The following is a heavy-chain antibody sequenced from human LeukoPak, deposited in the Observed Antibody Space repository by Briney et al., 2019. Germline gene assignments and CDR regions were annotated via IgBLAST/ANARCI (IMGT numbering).Heavy chain of an antibody. CDR2: MNPNSGNT. CDR3: ARVPLAGFWSDNYRNWFDP. CDR1: GYTFTSYD. D-gene: IGHD3-3*01. Sequence: GASVKVSCKASGYTFTSYDINWVRQATGQGLEWMGWMNPNSGNTGYAQKFQGRVTMTRNTSISTAYMELSSLRSEDTAVYYCARVPLAGFWSDNYRNWFDPWGQGTLVTVSS. J-gene: IGHJ5*02. V-gene: IGHV1-8*01.